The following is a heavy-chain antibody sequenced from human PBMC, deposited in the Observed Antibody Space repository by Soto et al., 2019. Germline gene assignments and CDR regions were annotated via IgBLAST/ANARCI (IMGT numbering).Heavy chain of an antibody. CDR2: ISHSGIT. V-gene: IGHV4-31*03. CDR1: GASVSSDGYY. CDR3: AAACSSSLHFQS. Sequence: SETLSLTCRVSGASVSSDGYYWTWLRQYSGGGLEFIGYISHSGITYHNPSLQSRPTLSVDTSKNHFSLDLRFVTVADTAIYYCAAACSSSLHFQSWGQGTLVTVSS. D-gene: IGHD6-13*01. J-gene: IGHJ4*02.